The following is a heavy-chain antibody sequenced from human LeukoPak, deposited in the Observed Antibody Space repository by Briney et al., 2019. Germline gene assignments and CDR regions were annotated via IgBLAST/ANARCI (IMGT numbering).Heavy chain of an antibody. D-gene: IGHD3-22*01. CDR1: GFTFSNYG. CDR3: AKGLYYYDSSGYPY. V-gene: IGHV3-30*02. Sequence: GGSLRLSCAASGFTFSNYGMHWVRQAPGKEPEWVAFIQYDGSNKYYVDSVKGRFTISRDNSKNTLYLQMNILRVEDTAVYYCAKGLYYYDSSGYPYWGQGSLVTVSS. CDR2: IQYDGSNK. J-gene: IGHJ4*02.